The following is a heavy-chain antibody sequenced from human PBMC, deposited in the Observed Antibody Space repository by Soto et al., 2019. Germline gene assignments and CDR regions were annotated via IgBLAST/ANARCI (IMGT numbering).Heavy chain of an antibody. V-gene: IGHV4-59*01. D-gene: IGHD3-22*01. CDR2: IYYSGST. Sequence: SETLSLTCTVSGGSISSYYWSWIRQPPGKGLEWIGYIYYSGSTNYNPSLKSRVTISVDTSKNQFSLKLSSVTAADTAVYYCARVNYDSRGYGLVSWFDPWGQGTLVTV. CDR1: GGSISSYY. CDR3: ARVNYDSRGYGLVSWFDP. J-gene: IGHJ5*02.